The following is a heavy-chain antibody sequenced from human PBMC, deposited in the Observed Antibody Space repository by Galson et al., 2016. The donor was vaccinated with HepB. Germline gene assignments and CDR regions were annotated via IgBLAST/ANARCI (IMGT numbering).Heavy chain of an antibody. CDR3: ARDATAAGTAWYFDS. D-gene: IGHD6-13*01. J-gene: IGHJ4*02. CDR2: AYHRSKRKS. Sequence: CAISGDSVSSNSAAWHWIRQSPSRGLEWLGRAYHRSKRKSEYAPSVKSRISISTDIAKNLFSLQLHSVIPEDTAVYYCARDATAAGTAWYFDSWGQGTLVTVSS. V-gene: IGHV6-1*01. CDR1: GDSVSSNSAA.